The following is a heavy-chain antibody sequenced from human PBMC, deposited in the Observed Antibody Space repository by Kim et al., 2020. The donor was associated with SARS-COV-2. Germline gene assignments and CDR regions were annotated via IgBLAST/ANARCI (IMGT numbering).Heavy chain of an antibody. CDR3: ARLVARGIIDY. D-gene: IGHD3-10*01. CDR2: YI. V-gene: IGHV3-21*01. J-gene: IGHJ4*02. Sequence: YIYSAESVTGRCTTSRDNAKGARYLQMSSLRAEDTAVYYCARLVARGIIDYWGQGILVTVSS.